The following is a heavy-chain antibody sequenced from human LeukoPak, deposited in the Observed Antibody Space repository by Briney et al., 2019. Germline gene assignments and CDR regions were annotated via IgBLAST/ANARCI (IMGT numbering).Heavy chain of an antibody. D-gene: IGHD2-15*01. J-gene: IGHJ6*02. Sequence: GGSLRLSCAASGFTFSSYGMHWVRQAPGKGLEWVAFIRYDGSNKYYADSVKGRFTISRDNSKNTLYLQMNSLRAEDTAVYYCAKGTDGYCSGGSCYPPDLYYYYGMDVWGQGTTVTVSS. V-gene: IGHV3-30*02. CDR2: IRYDGSNK. CDR1: GFTFSSYG. CDR3: AKGTDGYCSGGSCYPPDLYYYYGMDV.